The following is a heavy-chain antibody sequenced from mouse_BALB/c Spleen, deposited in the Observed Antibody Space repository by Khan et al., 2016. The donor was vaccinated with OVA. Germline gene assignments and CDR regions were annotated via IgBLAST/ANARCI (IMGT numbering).Heavy chain of an antibody. CDR2: ISSTGST. J-gene: IGHJ4*01. CDR1: GYSITSDYA. V-gene: IGHV3-2*02. D-gene: IGHD2-14*01. CDR3: ARSLYYSYGYALDC. Sequence: EVQLQESGPGLVKPSQSLSLTCTVTGYSITSDYAWNWIRQFPGNKLEWMGYISSTGSTSYNPSLQSRISITRDTSKNQFFLQLKSVTTEDAATYYCARSLYYSYGYALDCWGRGTSGTVSS.